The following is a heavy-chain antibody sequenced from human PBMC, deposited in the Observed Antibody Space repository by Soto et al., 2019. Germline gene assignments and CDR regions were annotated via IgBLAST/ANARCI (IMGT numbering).Heavy chain of an antibody. D-gene: IGHD1-26*01. V-gene: IGHV3-30*18. Sequence: QVQLVESGGGVVQPGRSLRLSCAASVFTFSSYGMHWFRQAPCKGLEWVAVISYDGSNKYDADSVKGRFTISRDNSKNTLYLQMNSLRAEDTAVYYCAKDVVVGATTGLGDYYYYYGMDVWGQGTTVTVSS. J-gene: IGHJ6*02. CDR3: AKDVVVGATTGLGDYYYYYGMDV. CDR1: VFTFSSYG. CDR2: ISYDGSNK.